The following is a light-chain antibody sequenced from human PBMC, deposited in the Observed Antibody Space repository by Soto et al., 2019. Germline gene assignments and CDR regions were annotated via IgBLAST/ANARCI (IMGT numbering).Light chain of an antibody. CDR3: RQYDNWPLT. V-gene: IGKV3-15*01. J-gene: IGKJ4*01. Sequence: EVVMTQSPATLSVSPGEGATLSCRASQSVRSNLAWYQKKPGQSHRLLIYGASTRATAVPARFSGSGSGTEFTLTISSLQSEDFAVYYCRQYDNWPLTFGGGTQVEIK. CDR2: GAS. CDR1: QSVRSN.